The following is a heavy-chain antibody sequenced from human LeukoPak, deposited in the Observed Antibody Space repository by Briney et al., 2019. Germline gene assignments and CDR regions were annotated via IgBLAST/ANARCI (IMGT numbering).Heavy chain of an antibody. J-gene: IGHJ4*02. D-gene: IGHD6-13*01. V-gene: IGHV4-39*01. CDR2: VDYTGIT. CDR3: VRTNVDSSSWYRTHFDY. Sequence: SETLSLTCTVSGGSISSSGYYWGWIRQPPGKGLEWIGSVDYTGITSHSPSLKSRVTISVDTSKNQFSLKVSSVSAADTGVYYCVRTNVDSSSWYRTHFDYWGQGTLVTVSS. CDR1: GGSISSSGYY.